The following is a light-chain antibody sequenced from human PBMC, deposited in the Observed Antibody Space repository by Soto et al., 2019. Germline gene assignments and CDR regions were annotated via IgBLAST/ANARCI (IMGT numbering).Light chain of an antibody. CDR1: SSDIGGYNY. J-gene: IGLJ1*01. V-gene: IGLV2-14*03. CDR2: DVT. Sequence: QSALTQPASVSGSPGQSIAISCTGTSSDIGGYNYVSWYQQHPGKAPKLLIYDVTHRPSGVSNRFSGSKSGDTASLTISGLQAEDVADYYCSSYTSTSTPYVFGTGTKLTVL. CDR3: SSYTSTSTPYV.